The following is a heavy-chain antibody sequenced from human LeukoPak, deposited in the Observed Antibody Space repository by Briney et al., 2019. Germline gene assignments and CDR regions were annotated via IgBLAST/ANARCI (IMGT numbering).Heavy chain of an antibody. CDR2: INHSGST. V-gene: IGHV4-34*01. J-gene: IGHJ4*02. CDR3: ARGGASRDGYNYDPINFDY. CDR1: GGSFSGYY. D-gene: IGHD5-24*01. Sequence: SETLSLTCAVYGGSFSGYYWSWIRQPPGKALEWIGEINHSGSTNYDPSLKSRVTISVDTSKNQFSLKLSSVTAADTAVYYCARGGASRDGYNYDPINFDYWGQGTLVTVSS.